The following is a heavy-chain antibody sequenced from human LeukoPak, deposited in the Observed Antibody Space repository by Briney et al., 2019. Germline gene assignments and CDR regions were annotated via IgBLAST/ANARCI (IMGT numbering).Heavy chain of an antibody. J-gene: IGHJ6*02. CDR2: ISSSSSYI. CDR1: GFTFSSYS. CDR3: ASCSGSGSYYTPIYYYYGMDV. V-gene: IGHV3-21*01. Sequence: GGSLRLSCAASGFTFSSYSMNWVLQAPGKGLEWVSSISSSSSYIYYADSVKGRFTISRDNAKNSLYLQMNSLRAEDTAVYYCASCSGSGSYYTPIYYYYGMDVWGQGTTVTVSS. D-gene: IGHD3-10*01.